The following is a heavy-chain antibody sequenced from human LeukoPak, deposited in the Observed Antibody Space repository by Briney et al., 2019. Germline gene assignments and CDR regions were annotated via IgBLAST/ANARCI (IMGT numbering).Heavy chain of an antibody. CDR2: IIPIFGTA. J-gene: IGHJ4*02. V-gene: IGHV1-69*13. CDR3: ARAMLRSTYYYDSSGYYYGDYFDY. D-gene: IGHD3-22*01. Sequence: ASVKVSCKASGGTFSSYAISWVRQPPGQGLEWMGGIIPIFGTANYAQKFQGRVTITADESTSTAYMELSSLRSEDTAVYYCARAMLRSTYYYDSSGYYYGDYFDYWGQGTLVTVSS. CDR1: GGTFSSYA.